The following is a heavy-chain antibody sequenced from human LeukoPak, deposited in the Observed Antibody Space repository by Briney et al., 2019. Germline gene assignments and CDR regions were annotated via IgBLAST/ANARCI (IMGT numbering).Heavy chain of an antibody. CDR2: IGGSGGST. J-gene: IGHJ4*02. V-gene: IGHV3-23*01. Sequence: HPGGSLRLSCATSGFTFSNYAMSWVRQAPGKGLEWVSSIGGSGGSTWYADSVKGRFTISRDNSKNTLFLQMNGLRAEDTAVYYCAKGVRSGKYFYASSGYSFESWGQGTLVTVPS. CDR1: GFTFSNYA. D-gene: IGHD3-22*01. CDR3: AKGVRSGKYFYASSGYSFES.